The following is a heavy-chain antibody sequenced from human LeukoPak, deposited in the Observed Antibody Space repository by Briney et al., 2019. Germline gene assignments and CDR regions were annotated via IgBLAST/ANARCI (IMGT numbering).Heavy chain of an antibody. CDR1: GGTFSSYA. D-gene: IGHD3-9*01. Sequence: SVKVSCKASGGTFSSYAISWVRQAPGQGLEWMGGIIPIFGTANYAQKFQGRVTITADESTSTAYMELSSLRSEDTAVYYCARGDYDILRPFDYWDQGTLVTVSS. CDR2: IIPIFGTA. V-gene: IGHV1-69*01. J-gene: IGHJ4*02. CDR3: ARGDYDILRPFDY.